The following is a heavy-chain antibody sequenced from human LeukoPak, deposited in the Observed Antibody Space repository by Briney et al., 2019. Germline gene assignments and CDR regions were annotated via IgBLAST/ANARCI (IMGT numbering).Heavy chain of an antibody. D-gene: IGHD2-2*02. CDR1: GYTFTSYG. J-gene: IGHJ1*01. CDR2: ISAYNGNT. V-gene: IGHV1-18*01. Sequence: ASVKVSCKASGYTFTSYGISWVRQAPGQGLEWMGWISAYNGNTNYAQKLQGRVTMITDTSTSTAYMELRSLRSDDTAVYYCARAVTYCSSTSCYTEYFQHWGQGTLVTVSS. CDR3: ARAVTYCSSTSCYTEYFQH.